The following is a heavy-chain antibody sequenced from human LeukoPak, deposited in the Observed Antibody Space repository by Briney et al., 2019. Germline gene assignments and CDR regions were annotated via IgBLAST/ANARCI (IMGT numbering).Heavy chain of an antibody. J-gene: IGHJ4*02. D-gene: IGHD2-15*01. V-gene: IGHV1-46*01. Sequence: ASVKVSCKASGYTFTSYYMHWVRQAPGQGLEWMGIINPSGGSTSYAQKFQGRVTMTRDTSTSTVYMELSSLRVEDTAVYYCAKRGSSETRWYPFDYWGQGTLVTVSS. CDR1: GYTFTSYY. CDR2: INPSGGST. CDR3: AKRGSSETRWYPFDY.